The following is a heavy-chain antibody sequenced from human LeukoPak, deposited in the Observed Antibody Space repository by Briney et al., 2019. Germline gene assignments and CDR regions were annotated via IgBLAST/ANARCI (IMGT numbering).Heavy chain of an antibody. Sequence: GGSLRLSCAASGFTFSSYAMSWVRQAPGKGLEWVSVISGSGDNTYYADSVKGRLTISRDNSKNTLYLQMNSLRAEDTAVYYCANSMEWLVYWGQGTLVTVSS. CDR2: ISGSGDNT. J-gene: IGHJ4*02. CDR3: ANSMEWLVY. D-gene: IGHD3-3*01. CDR1: GFTFSSYA. V-gene: IGHV3-23*01.